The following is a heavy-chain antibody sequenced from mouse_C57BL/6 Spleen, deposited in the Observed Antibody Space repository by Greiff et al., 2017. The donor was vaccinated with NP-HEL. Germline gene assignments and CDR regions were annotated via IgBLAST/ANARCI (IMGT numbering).Heavy chain of an antibody. CDR1: GYTFTDYE. J-gene: IGHJ1*03. CDR2: IDPETGGT. D-gene: IGHD1-1*01. CDR3: ARKALYYGSSYWYFDV. Sequence: QVQLQQSGAELVRPGASVTLSCKASGYTFTDYEMHWVKQTPVHGLEWIGAIDPETGGTAYNQKFKGKAILTADKSSSTAYMELRSLTSEDSAIYYCARKALYYGSSYWYFDVWGTGTTVTVSS. V-gene: IGHV1-15*01.